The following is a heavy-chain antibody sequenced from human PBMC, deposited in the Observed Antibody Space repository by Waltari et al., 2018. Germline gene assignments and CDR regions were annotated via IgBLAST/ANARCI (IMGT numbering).Heavy chain of an antibody. V-gene: IGHV1-8*03. CDR2: MNHNSGNT. CDR3: ARDRIAAAGRGGWFDP. J-gene: IGHJ5*02. CDR1: GSTFTSSA. D-gene: IGHD6-13*01. Sequence: QVQLVLSVAEVQKPGSSVTVSCKASGSTFTSSALHCLQQSTGQGLEWMGWMNHNSGNTGYAQKFQGRVTITRNTSISTAYMELSSLRSEDTAVYYCARDRIAAAGRGGWFDPWGQGTLVTVSS.